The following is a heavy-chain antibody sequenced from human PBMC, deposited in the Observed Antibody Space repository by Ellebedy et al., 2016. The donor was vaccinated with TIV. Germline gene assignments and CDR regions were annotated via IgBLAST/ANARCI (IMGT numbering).Heavy chain of an antibody. CDR2: IIPIFGTA. D-gene: IGHD2-2*02. V-gene: IGHV1-69*13. CDR1: GGTFSSYA. Sequence: AASVKVSCKASGGTFSSYAISWVRQAPGQGLEWMGGIIPIFGTANYAQKFQGRVTITADESTSTAYMELSSLRSEDTAVYYCARLHHRYCSSTSCYNNWFDPWGQGTLVTVSS. CDR3: ARLHHRYCSSTSCYNNWFDP. J-gene: IGHJ5*02.